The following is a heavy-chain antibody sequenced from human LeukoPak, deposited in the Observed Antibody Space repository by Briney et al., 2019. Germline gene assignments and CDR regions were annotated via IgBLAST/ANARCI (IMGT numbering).Heavy chain of an antibody. V-gene: IGHV4-34*01. Sequence: SETLSLTCDVYGGSFSGYYWSWIRQPPGKGLEWIGEINHSGSTNYNPSLKSRVTISVDTSKNQFSLKLSSVSAADTAVYYCARAVRDRKYGYAFDIWGQGTMVTVSS. CDR3: ARAVRDRKYGYAFDI. CDR2: INHSGST. CDR1: GGSFSGYY. J-gene: IGHJ3*02. D-gene: IGHD4-17*01.